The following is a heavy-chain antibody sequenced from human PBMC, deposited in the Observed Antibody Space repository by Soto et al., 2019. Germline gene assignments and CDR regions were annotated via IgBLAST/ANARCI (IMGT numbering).Heavy chain of an antibody. CDR1: GFTFSSYA. V-gene: IGHV3-23*01. CDR3: AKEGKRQLLRNYYYYYMDV. Sequence: GGSLRLSCAASGFTFSSYAMSWVRQAPGKGLEWVSAISGSGGSTYYADSVKGRFTISRANSKNTLYLQMNSLRAEDRAVYYCAKEGKRQLLRNYYYYYMDVWGKGTTVTVSS. J-gene: IGHJ6*03. D-gene: IGHD2-2*01. CDR2: ISGSGGST.